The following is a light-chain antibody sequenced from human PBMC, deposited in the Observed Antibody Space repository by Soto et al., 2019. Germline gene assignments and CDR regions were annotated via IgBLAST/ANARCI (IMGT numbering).Light chain of an antibody. J-gene: IGKJ3*01. CDR1: QSVYSTY. V-gene: IGKV3-20*01. CDR2: GAS. CDR3: QQYGTSPFT. Sequence: EIVLTQSPGTLSLSPGERATLSCRASQSVYSTYLAWYQHKPGQAPRLLIYGASSRATGIPDRFSGSGSATDFTLTISRLEPEDFAVYYCQQYGTSPFTFGPGTKVDIK.